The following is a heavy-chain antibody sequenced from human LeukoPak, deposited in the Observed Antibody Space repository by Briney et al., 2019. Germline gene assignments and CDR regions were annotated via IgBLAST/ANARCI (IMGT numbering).Heavy chain of an antibody. V-gene: IGHV3-7*01. CDR1: GFTFSSYW. CDR3: LTSTRSHRFDY. CDR2: IKQDGSDK. J-gene: IGHJ4*02. D-gene: IGHD2-15*01. Sequence: GGSLRLSCAASGFTFSSYWMCWDRQAPGKGLEWVAIIKQDGSDKYYVDSVEGRFIISRDNAKNSLYLQMNSLRAEDTAVYYCLTSTRSHRFDYWGQGTLVTVSS.